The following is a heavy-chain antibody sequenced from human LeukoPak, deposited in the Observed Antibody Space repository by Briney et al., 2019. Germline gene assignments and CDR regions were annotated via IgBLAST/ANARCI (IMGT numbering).Heavy chain of an antibody. J-gene: IGHJ5*02. V-gene: IGHV3-74*01. CDR2: INSDGSST. CDR3: ARGRENWFDP. CDR1: GFTFSSYW. Sequence: GGSLRLSCAASGFTFSSYWMHWVRQAPGKGLVWVSRINSDGSSTSYAPFLKGRFTISRDNAKNTLHLQMNSLRAEDTAVYYCARGRENWFDPWGQGTLVTVSS.